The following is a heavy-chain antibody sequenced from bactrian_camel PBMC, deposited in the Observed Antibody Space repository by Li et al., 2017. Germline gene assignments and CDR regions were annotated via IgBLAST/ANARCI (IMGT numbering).Heavy chain of an antibody. Sequence: HVQLVESGGGLVQPGGSLRLSCAASGFSFSEFGMSWVRQAPGKEFEWVSSMWAGGGGENYADSVKGRFTISRDNSKNLLYLQLNTLKTEDTAMYYCTKGFWGGGGGEIRGQGTQVTVS. J-gene: IGHJ4*01. CDR2: MWAGGGGE. CDR1: GFSFSEFG. D-gene: IGHD1*01. CDR3: TKGFWGGGGGEI. V-gene: IGHV3S1*01.